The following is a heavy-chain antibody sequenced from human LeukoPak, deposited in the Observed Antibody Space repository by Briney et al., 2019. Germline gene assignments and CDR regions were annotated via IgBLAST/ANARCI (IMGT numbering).Heavy chain of an antibody. J-gene: IGHJ4*02. CDR1: GFTFKNYW. CDR3: ARDVRSGLNYFVFADY. V-gene: IGHV3-7*01. CDR2: IKPDGSDS. D-gene: IGHD3-10*02. Sequence: GGSLRLSCAASGFTFKNYWMSWVRQAPGKGLEWVANIKPDGSDSYHADSVKGRFSLSRDNTKNSMYLQMNSLRAEDTAVYYCARDVRSGLNYFVFADYWGQGALVTVSS.